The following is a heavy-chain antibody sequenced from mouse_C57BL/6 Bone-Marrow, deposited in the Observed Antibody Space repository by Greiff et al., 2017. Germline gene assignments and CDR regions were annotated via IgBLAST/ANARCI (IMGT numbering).Heavy chain of an antibody. D-gene: IGHD3-2*02. Sequence: QVQLKESGPGLVAPSQSLSITCTVSGFSLTSYGVDWVRQSPGKGLEWLGVIWGVGSTHYNSALKSRLSTSKDTSKRQVFVKMNSLQTDDTVMYYCASEGQLRLLFAYWGQGTLVTVSA. V-gene: IGHV2-6*01. CDR3: ASEGQLRLLFAY. CDR1: GFSLTSYG. J-gene: IGHJ3*01. CDR2: IWGVGST.